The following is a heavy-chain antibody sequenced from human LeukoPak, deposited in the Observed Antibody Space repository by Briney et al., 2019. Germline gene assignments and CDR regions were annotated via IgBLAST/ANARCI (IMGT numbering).Heavy chain of an antibody. Sequence: SETLSLTCGVSGGSVSTIGYSWSWIRQPPGKGLEWIGYIYQSGSTFYNPSLQSRVTISIDKSKNQFSLKLSSVTAADTAVYYCARDSYYDNSGEGAFDIWGQGTMVTVSS. CDR3: ARDSYYDNSGEGAFDI. D-gene: IGHD3-22*01. CDR1: GGSVSTIGYS. V-gene: IGHV4-30-2*01. J-gene: IGHJ3*02. CDR2: IYQSGST.